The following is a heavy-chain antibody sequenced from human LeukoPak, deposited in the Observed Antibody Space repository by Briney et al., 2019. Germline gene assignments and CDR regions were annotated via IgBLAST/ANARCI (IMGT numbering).Heavy chain of an antibody. Sequence: SETLSLTCTVSGGSISRSSYYWGWIRQTPGKGPEWIGSLYYGGSTYYNPSLKSRVTISVDTSKNQFSLKLSSVTAADTAVYYCARCRIAAAGRFDPWGQGTLVTVSS. CDR3: ARCRIAAAGRFDP. CDR2: LYYGGST. V-gene: IGHV4-39*01. D-gene: IGHD6-13*01. CDR1: GGSISRSSYY. J-gene: IGHJ5*02.